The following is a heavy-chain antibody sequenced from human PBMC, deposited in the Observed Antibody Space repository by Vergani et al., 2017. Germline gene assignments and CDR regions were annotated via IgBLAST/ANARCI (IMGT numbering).Heavy chain of an antibody. D-gene: IGHD6-13*01. CDR1: GFTFSSYA. J-gene: IGHJ4*02. Sequence: VQLVESGGGLVQPGRSLRLSCAASGFTFSSYAMSWVRQAPGKGLEWMGGFDPEDGETIYAQKFQGRVTMTEDTSTDTAYMELSSLRSEDTAVYYCATDPRSAAAGTRDYWGQGTLVTVSS. CDR2: FDPEDGET. V-gene: IGHV1-24*01. CDR3: ATDPRSAAAGTRDY.